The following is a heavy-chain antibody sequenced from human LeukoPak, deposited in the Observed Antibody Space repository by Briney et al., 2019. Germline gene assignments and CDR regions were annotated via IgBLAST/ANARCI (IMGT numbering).Heavy chain of an antibody. Sequence: ASVKVSCKASGYTFTGYYMHWVRQAPGQGLEWMGRINPNSGGTNYAQKFQGRVTMTRDTSTSTVYMELSSLRSEDTAVYYCANNKLGFDAFDIWGQGTMVTVSS. J-gene: IGHJ3*02. V-gene: IGHV1-2*06. CDR3: ANNKLGFDAFDI. CDR1: GYTFTGYY. D-gene: IGHD7-27*01. CDR2: INPNSGGT.